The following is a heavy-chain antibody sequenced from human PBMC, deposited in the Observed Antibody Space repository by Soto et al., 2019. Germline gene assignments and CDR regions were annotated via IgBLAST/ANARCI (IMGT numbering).Heavy chain of an antibody. CDR3: AKDLIVTHY. CDR2: IYHTGST. V-gene: IGHV4-30-4*01. J-gene: IGHJ4*02. CDR1: GGSMSRGDYY. Sequence: PSETLSLTCTVSGGSMSRGDYYWSWIRQPPGKGLEWIGFIYHTGSTYYSPSLKNRVAISVDTSKNQFSLKLSSVTAEDTAVYYCAKDLIVTHYWGPGTLVTAPQ. D-gene: IGHD1-26*01.